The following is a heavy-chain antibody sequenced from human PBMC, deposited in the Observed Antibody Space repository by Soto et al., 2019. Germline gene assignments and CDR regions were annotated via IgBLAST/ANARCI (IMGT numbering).Heavy chain of an antibody. D-gene: IGHD6-13*01. V-gene: IGHV3-33*01. CDR1: GFTFSSYG. J-gene: IGHJ6*02. Sequence: QVQLVESGGGVVQPGRSLRLSCAASGFTFSSYGMHWVRQAPGKGLEWVAVIWYDGSNKYYADSVKGRFTISRDNSKNTLYLQMNSLRAEDTAVYYWARDLRQQLDYYYGMDVWGQGTTVTVSS. CDR2: IWYDGSNK. CDR3: ARDLRQQLDYYYGMDV.